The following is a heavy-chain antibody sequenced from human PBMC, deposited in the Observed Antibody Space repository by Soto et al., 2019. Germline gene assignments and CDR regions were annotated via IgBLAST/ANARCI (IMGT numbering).Heavy chain of an antibody. Sequence: PGGSLRLSCAASGFTVSSNYMSWVRQAPGKGLEWVSVIYSGGSTYYADSVKGRFTISRHNSKNTLYLQMNSLRAEDTAVYYCARVKLSGFDWLSNWFDPWGQGTLVTVSS. V-gene: IGHV3-53*04. J-gene: IGHJ5*02. CDR1: GFTVSSNY. CDR2: IYSGGST. D-gene: IGHD3-9*01. CDR3: ARVKLSGFDWLSNWFDP.